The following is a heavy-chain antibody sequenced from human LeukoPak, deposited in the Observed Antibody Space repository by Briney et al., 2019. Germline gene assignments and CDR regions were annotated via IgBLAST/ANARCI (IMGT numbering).Heavy chain of an antibody. V-gene: IGHV4-59*12. CDR1: GGSISGSY. Sequence: SETLSLTCSVSGGSISGSYWFWIRQPPGKGLEWIGYVYYSGATNYTPSLRSRVTLSVDTSKNQFSLKLNSVTAADTAIYYCAREIPGAGHFDYWGQGALVTVSS. CDR3: AREIPGAGHFDY. J-gene: IGHJ4*02. D-gene: IGHD6-13*01. CDR2: VYYSGAT.